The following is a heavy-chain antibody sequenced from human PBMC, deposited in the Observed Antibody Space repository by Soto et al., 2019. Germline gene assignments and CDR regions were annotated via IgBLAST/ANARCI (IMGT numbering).Heavy chain of an antibody. CDR3: AKDSFISGWPGALDY. Sequence: PGGSLRLSCAASGFTFSSYAMSWVRQAPGKGLEWVSAISGSGDSTYYADSVKGRFTISRDNSKNTLYLQMNSLRAEDMAVFYCAKDSFISGWPGALDYWGQGTLVTVSS. CDR1: GFTFSSYA. D-gene: IGHD6-19*01. V-gene: IGHV3-23*01. CDR2: ISGSGDST. J-gene: IGHJ4*02.